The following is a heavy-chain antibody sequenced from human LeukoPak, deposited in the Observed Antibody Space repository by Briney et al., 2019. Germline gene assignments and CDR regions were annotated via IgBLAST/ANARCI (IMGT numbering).Heavy chain of an antibody. CDR3: ARVNMIVVAAYFDY. Sequence: GGSLRLSCAGSGFTFSSYWMSWVRQAPGKGLEWVANIKEDGRQTHYVDSVKGRFTISRDNAKNSLYLQMNSLRAEDTAVYYCARVNMIVVAAYFDYWGQGTLVTVSS. CDR2: IKEDGRQT. J-gene: IGHJ4*02. CDR1: GFTFSSYW. V-gene: IGHV3-7*01. D-gene: IGHD3-22*01.